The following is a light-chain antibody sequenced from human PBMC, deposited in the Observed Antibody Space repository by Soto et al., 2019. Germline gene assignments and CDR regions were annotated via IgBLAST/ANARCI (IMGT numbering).Light chain of an antibody. V-gene: IGLV4-69*01. CDR2: LNSDGSH. J-gene: IGLJ2*01. CDR3: QTWGTGIRV. CDR1: SGHSSYA. Sequence: QSVLTQSPSASASLGASVKLTCTLSSGHSSYAIAWHQQQPEKGPRYLMKLNSDGSHNKGDGIPDRFSGSSSGAERYLTISSLHSEDEADYSCQTWGTGIRVFGGGTKVTVL.